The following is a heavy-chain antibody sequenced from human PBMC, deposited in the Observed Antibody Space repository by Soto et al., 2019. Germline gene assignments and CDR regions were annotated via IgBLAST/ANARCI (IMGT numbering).Heavy chain of an antibody. V-gene: IGHV4-39*01. Sequence: PETLCLTCTFSGGSIRTSTYTWGWIRQPPGKGLEWIGSIYYSGSAYYNPSLKSRVTISVDTSKSQFSLKLSSVTAADTAVYYFARHSNWKLDYWCQGTLVTVSS. CDR2: IYYSGSA. CDR3: ARHSNWKLDY. D-gene: IGHD1-20*01. J-gene: IGHJ4*02. CDR1: GGSIRTSTYT.